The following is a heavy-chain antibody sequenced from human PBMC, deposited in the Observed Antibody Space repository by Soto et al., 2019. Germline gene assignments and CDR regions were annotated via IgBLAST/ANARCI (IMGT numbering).Heavy chain of an antibody. V-gene: IGHV1-3*01. D-gene: IGHD2-2*02. CDR3: ARVLRCTSCCTEGFDP. J-gene: IGHJ5*02. CDR2: INAGNGNT. CDR1: GYTFTSYA. Sequence: ASVKVSCKASGYTFTSYAMHWVRQAPGQRLEWMGWINAGNGNTKYSQKFQGRVTITRDTSASTAYMELSSLRSEGTAVYYCARVLRCTSCCTEGFDPWGQGTLVTVSS.